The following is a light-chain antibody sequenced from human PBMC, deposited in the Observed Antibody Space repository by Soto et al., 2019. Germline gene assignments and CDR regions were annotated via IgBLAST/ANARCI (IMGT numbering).Light chain of an antibody. CDR2: DAS. Sequence: LVMAQSPAALSVSAGERATLSCRASQSVSSNLAWYQQRPGQAPRLLIHDASTRATGIPARFSGSGSGTEFTLTISSLQSEDFAIYYCQHYNNWPTFGQGTKVDIK. CDR1: QSVSSN. J-gene: IGKJ1*01. V-gene: IGKV3-15*01. CDR3: QHYNNWPT.